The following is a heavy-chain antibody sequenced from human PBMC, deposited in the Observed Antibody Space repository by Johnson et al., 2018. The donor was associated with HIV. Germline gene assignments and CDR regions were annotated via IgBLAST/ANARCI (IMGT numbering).Heavy chain of an antibody. D-gene: IGHD5/OR15-5a*01. CDR1: GFTVSSNY. CDR3: AKHNGNSLYWYAFDI. Sequence: QVQLVESGGGLVQPGGSLRLSCAASGFTVSSNYMSWIRQAPGKGLEWVSYISRSGSTITYADSVKGRFTISRDNTKNSLYLQMDSLRAEDTAVYYCAKHNGNSLYWYAFDIWGQGTMVTVSS. V-gene: IGHV3-11*04. CDR2: ISRSGSTI. J-gene: IGHJ3*02.